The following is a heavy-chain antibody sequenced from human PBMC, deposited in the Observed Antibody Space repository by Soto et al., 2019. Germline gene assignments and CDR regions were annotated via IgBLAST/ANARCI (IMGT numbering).Heavy chain of an antibody. J-gene: IGHJ4*02. CDR2: INPSGGST. Sequence: ASVKVSCKASGYTFTSYYMHWVRQAPGQGLEWMGIINPSGGSTSYAQKFQGRVTMTRDTSTSTVYMELSSLRSEDTAVYYCARDKISEITMVRGVPTGYFDYWGQGTLVTVSS. D-gene: IGHD3-10*01. CDR3: ARDKISEITMVRGVPTGYFDY. CDR1: GYTFTSYY. V-gene: IGHV1-46*01.